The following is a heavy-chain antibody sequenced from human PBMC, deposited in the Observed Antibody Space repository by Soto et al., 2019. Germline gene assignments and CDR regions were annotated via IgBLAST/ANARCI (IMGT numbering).Heavy chain of an antibody. J-gene: IGHJ6*03. CDR2: ISGSGGST. Sequence: GGSLRLSCAASGFTFSSYAMSWVRQAPGKGLEWVSAISGSGGSTYYADSVKGRFTISRDNSKNTLYLQMNSLRAEDTAVYYCAAGKSNYYYYMDVWGKGTTVTVSS. D-gene: IGHD6-25*01. V-gene: IGHV3-23*01. CDR3: AAGKSNYYYYMDV. CDR1: GFTFSSYA.